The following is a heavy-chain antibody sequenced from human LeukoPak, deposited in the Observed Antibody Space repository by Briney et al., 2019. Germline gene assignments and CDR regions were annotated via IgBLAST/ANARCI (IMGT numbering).Heavy chain of an antibody. V-gene: IGHV3-74*01. CDR2: IYSDGINT. D-gene: IGHD4-11*01. CDR1: GFTFSSYW. Sequence: GRPLRLSCAASGFTFSSYWMHWVRQAPGKGLVWVSRIYSDGINTGYADSVKDRFTISRDNAKNTLYLQMNSLRAEDTAVYYCTPITTPFDYWGQGTLVTVSS. CDR3: TPITTPFDY. J-gene: IGHJ4*02.